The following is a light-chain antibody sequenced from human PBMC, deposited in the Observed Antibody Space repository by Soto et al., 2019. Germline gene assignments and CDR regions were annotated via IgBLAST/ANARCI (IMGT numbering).Light chain of an antibody. CDR2: GAS. CDR1: QNVMYN. V-gene: IGKV3-15*01. Sequence: EIVLTQSPATLSVSPGGRATLSCRASQNVMYNLAWYQQKPGQAPRLLVYGASTRATDAPPRFRASGSGTEFSLTISSLQSEDYATYFCQQYSSWPRTFGQGSRVEIK. J-gene: IGKJ1*01. CDR3: QQYSSWPRT.